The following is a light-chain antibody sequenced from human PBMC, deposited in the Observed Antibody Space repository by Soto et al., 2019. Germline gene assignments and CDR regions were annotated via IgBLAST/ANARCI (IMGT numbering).Light chain of an antibody. J-gene: IGKJ4*01. Sequence: EIVMTQSPATLSVSPGERATLSCRASQSVGSNLAWYQQKPGQVPSILIYGASSRATGVPDRFSGSGSGTEFTLTISSLQYEDFVVYYCQQYNNCPPLTFGGGTKVEIK. CDR3: QQYNNCPPLT. V-gene: IGKV3-15*01. CDR1: QSVGSN. CDR2: GAS.